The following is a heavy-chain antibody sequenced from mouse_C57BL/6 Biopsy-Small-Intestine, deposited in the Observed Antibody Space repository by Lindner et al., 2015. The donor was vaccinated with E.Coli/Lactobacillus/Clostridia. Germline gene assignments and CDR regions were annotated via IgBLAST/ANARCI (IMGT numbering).Heavy chain of an antibody. D-gene: IGHD2-1*01. Sequence: VQLQESGGGLVKPGGSLKLSCAASRFTFSDYGIHWVRQAPEKGLEWVAHISSDSNTIYYADTVKGRFTISRDNAKRTLFLQMTSLRSEDTAMYYCARGNYGGNYFDYWGQGTTLTVSS. J-gene: IGHJ2*01. CDR2: ISSDSNTI. CDR3: ARGNYGGNYFDY. V-gene: IGHV5-17*01. CDR1: RFTFSDYG.